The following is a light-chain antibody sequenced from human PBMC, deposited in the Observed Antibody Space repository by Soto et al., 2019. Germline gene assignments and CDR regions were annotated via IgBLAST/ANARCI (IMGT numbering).Light chain of an antibody. V-gene: IGLV2-8*01. CDR3: SSYAGSI. Sequence: QSALTXPXSASGSPGQXXTIXCTGTSSDVGGYNYVSWYQQHPGKAPKLMIYEVSKRXSGVPDRFSGSKSGNXXXLTVSGLQAEDEXXYYCSSYAGSIFXXXXXXTVL. CDR2: EVS. CDR1: SSDVGGYNY. J-gene: IGLJ1*01.